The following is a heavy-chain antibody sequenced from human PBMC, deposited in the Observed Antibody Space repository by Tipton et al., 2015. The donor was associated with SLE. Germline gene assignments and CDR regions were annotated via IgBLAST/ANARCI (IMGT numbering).Heavy chain of an antibody. D-gene: IGHD1-26*01. Sequence: SLRLSCEASGFTFSSYAMHWVRQAPGKGLEYVSAITTNGGSTFYADSVKGRFTISRDNSKNTLYLQMGRLGDEDMAVYYCARAGGMWELAAFDFWGQGTMVTVSS. CDR2: ITTNGGST. CDR3: ARAGGMWELAAFDF. CDR1: GFTFSSYA. V-gene: IGHV3-64*02. J-gene: IGHJ3*01.